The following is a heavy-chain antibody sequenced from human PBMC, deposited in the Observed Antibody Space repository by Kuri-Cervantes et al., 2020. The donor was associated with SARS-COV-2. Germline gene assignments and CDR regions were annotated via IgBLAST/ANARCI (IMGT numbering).Heavy chain of an antibody. CDR2: IYYSGST. CDR3: AGALISSSWAYYMDV. Sequence: GSLRLSCTVSGGSISSYYWSWIRQPPGKGLEWIGYIYYSGSTNYNPSLKSRVTISVDTSKNQFSLKLSSVTAADTAVYYCAGALISSSWAYYMDVWGKGTTVTVSS. J-gene: IGHJ6*03. D-gene: IGHD6-13*01. V-gene: IGHV4-59*12. CDR1: GGSISSYY.